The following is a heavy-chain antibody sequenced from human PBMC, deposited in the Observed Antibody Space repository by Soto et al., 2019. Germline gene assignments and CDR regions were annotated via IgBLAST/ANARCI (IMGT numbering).Heavy chain of an antibody. CDR2: IIPIFDTA. CDR3: ARGGYTGSYWDAFDI. J-gene: IGHJ3*02. Sequence: QVQLVQSGTEVGGPGSSVTVSCKASGGTFTRSAISWVRQAPGQGLEWMGGIIPIFDTANYAQRFQGAVTITADESTSTAYLELSSLKSEDTAVYYCARGGYTGSYWDAFDIWGQGTMVTVSS. V-gene: IGHV1-69*01. CDR1: GGTFTRSA. D-gene: IGHD1-26*01.